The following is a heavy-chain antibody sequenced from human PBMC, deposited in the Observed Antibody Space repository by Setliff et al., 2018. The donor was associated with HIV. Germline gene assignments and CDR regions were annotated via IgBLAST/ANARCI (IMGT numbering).Heavy chain of an antibody. Sequence: SETLSLTCTVSGGSISSSSYYWGWIRQPPGKGLEWIGSIDYSGSTSYNPSLKSRVTVSVDTPENQFSLKLSSVTAADTAVYYCARTMGVTYFDYWAQGTLVTVSS. CDR3: ARTMGVTYFDY. D-gene: IGHD1-26*01. CDR1: GGSISSSSYY. CDR2: IDYSGST. V-gene: IGHV4-39*01. J-gene: IGHJ4*02.